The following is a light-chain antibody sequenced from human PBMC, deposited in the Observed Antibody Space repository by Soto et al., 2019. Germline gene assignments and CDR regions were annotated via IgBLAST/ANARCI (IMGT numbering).Light chain of an antibody. CDR2: DAS. CDR1: QSIGST. J-gene: IGKJ3*01. Sequence: EIVMTQSPATLSVSPGERATLSCRASQSIGSTLAWYQQKPGQAPRLLIYDASTRATGIPVRFSGSGSGTEFTLTINSLQSEDFTVCYCQQYNHWPFAFGPGTKVDIK. CDR3: QQYNHWPFA. V-gene: IGKV3-15*01.